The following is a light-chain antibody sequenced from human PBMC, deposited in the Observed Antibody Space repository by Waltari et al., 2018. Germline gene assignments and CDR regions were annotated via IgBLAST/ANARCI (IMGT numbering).Light chain of an antibody. Sequence: DIQMTQSPSSLSASIGDRVTITCRASRAINNYLAWYQQKPGKVPKLLIYAASTLESGVPSRFSGSGSGTEFTLTITNLQPEDVATYYCQKSNSAPWTFGQGTRV. CDR2: AAS. J-gene: IGKJ1*01. CDR1: RAINNY. CDR3: QKSNSAPWT. V-gene: IGKV1-27*01.